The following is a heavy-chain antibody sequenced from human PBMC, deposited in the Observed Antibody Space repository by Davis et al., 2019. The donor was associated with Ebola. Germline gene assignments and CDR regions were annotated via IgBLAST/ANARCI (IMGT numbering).Heavy chain of an antibody. D-gene: IGHD6-13*01. J-gene: IGHJ3*01. Sequence: GESLKISCAASGFVFSSYVMSWVRQAPGKGLEWVSTLGLGADTYYADSVKGRFTISRDNSKNTLHLQMNSLRVEDTAIYYCVKDTSSIWFDVWGQGTTVTVSS. CDR3: VKDTSSIWFDV. CDR2: LGLGADT. V-gene: IGHV3-23*01. CDR1: GFVFSSYV.